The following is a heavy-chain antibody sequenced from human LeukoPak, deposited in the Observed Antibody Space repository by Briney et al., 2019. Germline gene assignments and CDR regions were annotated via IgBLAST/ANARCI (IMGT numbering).Heavy chain of an antibody. J-gene: IGHJ4*02. CDR1: GFTFSSYS. CDR2: ISHDGGSK. D-gene: IGHD5-18*01. V-gene: IGHV3-30-3*01. CDR3: VRDDENGYNSLDY. Sequence: GGSLRLSCAASGFTFSSYSMHWVRQAPGKGLDCVAVISHDGGSKYYADSVRGRFTISRDNSKNTLYLQMNSLRADDTAVFYCVRDDENGYNSLDYWGRGTLVTVSS.